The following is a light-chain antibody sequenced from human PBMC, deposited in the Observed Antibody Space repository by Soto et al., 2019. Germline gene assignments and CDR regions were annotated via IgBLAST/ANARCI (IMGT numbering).Light chain of an antibody. Sequence: DIQLTQSPSTLSASVGDRVTLTCRASQNINNWLAWYQQKPGKAPKVLIYDASSLESGVPSRFSGSGSGTEFTLTIISLQHDDFATYYCQQYDGNFGPGTKVDIK. CDR3: QQYDGN. V-gene: IGKV1-5*01. CDR1: QNINNW. J-gene: IGKJ3*01. CDR2: DAS.